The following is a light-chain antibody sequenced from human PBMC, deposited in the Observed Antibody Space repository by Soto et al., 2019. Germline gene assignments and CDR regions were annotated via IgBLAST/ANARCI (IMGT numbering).Light chain of an antibody. CDR2: AAS. CDR3: QQGYTTLWT. J-gene: IGKJ1*01. Sequence: DIQMTQSPSTLSASVGDSVTVTCRASQPIGTSLHWYQQKPGKAPKVLISAASRLQSGVSSRFSGSGSGTHFALTISNLQPEDFVTYYCQQGYTTLWTFGQGTKVELK. V-gene: IGKV1-39*01. CDR1: QPIGTS.